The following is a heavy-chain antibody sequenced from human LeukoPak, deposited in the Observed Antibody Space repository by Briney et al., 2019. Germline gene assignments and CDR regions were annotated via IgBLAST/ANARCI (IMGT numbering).Heavy chain of an antibody. CDR3: ARGVAAAGPYNWFDP. CDR2: IYSGGST. V-gene: IGHV3-66*01. D-gene: IGHD6-13*01. CDR1: GFTFRNYA. Sequence: GGSLRLSCAASGFTFRNYAMSWVRQAPGKGLEWVSVIYSGGSTYYADSVKGRSTISRDNSKNTLYLQMNSLRAEDTAVYYCARGVAAAGPYNWFDPWGQGTLVTVSS. J-gene: IGHJ5*02.